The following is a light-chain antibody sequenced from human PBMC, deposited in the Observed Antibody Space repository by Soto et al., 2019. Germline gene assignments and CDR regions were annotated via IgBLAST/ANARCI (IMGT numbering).Light chain of an antibody. CDR2: GAS. J-gene: IGKJ1*01. CDR1: QSVTTN. Sequence: EVVLTQSPGTLSLSPGEIATLYCSASQSVTTNMAWYQQKPGQAPRLLIYGASTRATGTPARFSGSGSGTDFTLTISSLQSEDFAVYYCQQYNNWPPWTFGQGTKVDIK. CDR3: QQYNNWPPWT. V-gene: IGKV3-15*01.